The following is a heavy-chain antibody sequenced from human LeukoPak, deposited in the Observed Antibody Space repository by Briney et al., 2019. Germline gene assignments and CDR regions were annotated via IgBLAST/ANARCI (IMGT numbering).Heavy chain of an antibody. J-gene: IGHJ4*02. Sequence: GGSLRLSCAASGFTFSGYWMHWVRQGPGKGLVWVSRINTDGSSASYADSVKGRVTISRDNAKNTLYLQMNRLRAEDTAVYYCARDYCSSTSCYPDYWGQGTLVTVSS. CDR1: GFTFSGYW. CDR3: ARDYCSSTSCYPDY. V-gene: IGHV3-74*01. CDR2: INTDGSSA. D-gene: IGHD2-2*01.